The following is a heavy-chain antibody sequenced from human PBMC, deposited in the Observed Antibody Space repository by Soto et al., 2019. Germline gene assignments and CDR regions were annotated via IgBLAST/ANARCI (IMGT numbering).Heavy chain of an antibody. J-gene: IGHJ6*03. CDR1: GDTFTGYY. CDR2: INPTSGVT. Sequence: QVQLVQSGAEVKKPGASVTVSCRASGDTFTGYYMHWVRQAPGQGLEWMGWINPTSGVTKYAQKYQGWVTMTRDTSISTVYMQLSRLRSDDTAVYYCARESGGATATLDYYYFYMDVWGTGTTVTVSS. CDR3: ARESGGATATLDYYYFYMDV. D-gene: IGHD5-12*01. V-gene: IGHV1-2*04.